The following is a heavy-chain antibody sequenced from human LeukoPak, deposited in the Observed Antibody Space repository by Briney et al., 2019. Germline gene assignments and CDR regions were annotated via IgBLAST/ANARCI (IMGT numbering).Heavy chain of an antibody. CDR1: GGSISSSIYY. CDR3: ARLHYGGNYGYYYYYMDV. CDR2: IYYTGST. V-gene: IGHV4-39*01. Sequence: SETLSLTCTVSGGSISSSIYYWGWIRQPPGKGLEWIGSIYYTGSTYYNPSLKSRVTISVDTSKNQFSLKLSSVTAADTAVYYCARLHYGGNYGYYYYYMDVWGKGTSVTISS. J-gene: IGHJ6*03. D-gene: IGHD4-23*01.